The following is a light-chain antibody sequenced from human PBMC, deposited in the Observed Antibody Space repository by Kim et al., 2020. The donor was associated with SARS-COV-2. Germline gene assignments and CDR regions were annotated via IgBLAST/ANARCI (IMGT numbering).Light chain of an antibody. J-gene: IGLJ2*01. Sequence: QSALTQPASVSGSPGQSITTSCTGTSSDVGSYNLVAWYQQHPGKAPNLIIYEVTKRPSGVSNRFSGSKSGNTASLTISGLQAEDEADYYCCSYANNRIVVFGGGTQLTVL. V-gene: IGLV2-23*02. CDR1: SSDVGSYNL. CDR3: CSYANNRIVV. CDR2: EVT.